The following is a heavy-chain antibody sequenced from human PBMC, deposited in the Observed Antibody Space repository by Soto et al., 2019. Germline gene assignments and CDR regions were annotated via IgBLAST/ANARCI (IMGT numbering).Heavy chain of an antibody. J-gene: IGHJ6*02. CDR2: VNNDGTDT. D-gene: IGHD6-13*01. Sequence: EVHLVESGGGLVQPGGSLRLSCAASGFTFSNYWMYWVRQAPGKGLVWVSRVNNDGTDTTHADSVKGRFTISRDNAENXXXXQMNSLRAEDTAVYYCARGGLQHALDVWGQGSTVTVSS. CDR1: GFTFSNYW. CDR3: ARGGLQHALDV. V-gene: IGHV3-74*03.